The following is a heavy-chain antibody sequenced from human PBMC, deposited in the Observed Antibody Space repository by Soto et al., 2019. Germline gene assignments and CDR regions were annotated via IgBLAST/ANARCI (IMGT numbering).Heavy chain of an antibody. D-gene: IGHD1-7*01. CDR2: INHSGST. V-gene: IGHV4-34*01. J-gene: IGHJ5*02. CDR3: ARARITGTTFLPPDP. Sequence: SETLSLTCAVYGGSFSCFYWSWIRQPPGKGLEWIGEINHSGSTNYNPSLKSRVTISVDTSKNQFSLKLSSVTAADTAVYYCARARITGTTFLPPDPWGQGTLVTV. CDR1: GGSFSCFY.